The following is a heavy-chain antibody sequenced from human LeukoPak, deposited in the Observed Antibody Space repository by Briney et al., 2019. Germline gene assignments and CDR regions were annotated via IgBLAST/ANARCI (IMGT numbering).Heavy chain of an antibody. CDR3: ARIYGGNFIYYFDY. CDR1: GGSISSSSYY. CDR2: IYYSGST. J-gene: IGHJ4*02. Sequence: SETLSLTCTVSGGSISSSSYYWGWIRQPPGKGLEGIGSIYYSGSTYYNPSLKSRVTISVDTSKNQFSLKLSSVTAADTAVYYCARIYGGNFIYYFDYWGQGTLVTVSS. D-gene: IGHD4-23*01. V-gene: IGHV4-39*01.